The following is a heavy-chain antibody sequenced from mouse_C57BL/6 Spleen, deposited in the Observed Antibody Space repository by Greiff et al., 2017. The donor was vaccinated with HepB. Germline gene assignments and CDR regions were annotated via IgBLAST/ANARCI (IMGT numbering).Heavy chain of an antibody. CDR2: IYPRSGNT. CDR3: APTGSYWYFDV. D-gene: IGHD4-1*02. J-gene: IGHJ1*03. CDR1: GYTFTSYG. Sequence: VQLVESGAELARPGASVKLSCKASGYTFTSYGISWVKQRTGQGLEWIGEIYPRSGNTYYNEKFKGKATLTADKSSGTAYMELRSLTSEDSAVYFCAPTGSYWYFDVWGTGTTVTVSS. V-gene: IGHV1-81*01.